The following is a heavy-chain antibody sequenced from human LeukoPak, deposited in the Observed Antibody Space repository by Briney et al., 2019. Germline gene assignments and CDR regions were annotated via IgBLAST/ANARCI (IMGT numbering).Heavy chain of an antibody. CDR3: ARNRETFYHGSGRNYYYYMDV. D-gene: IGHD3-10*01. CDR2: INPNSGGT. V-gene: IGHV1-2*02. CDR1: GYTFTGYY. Sequence: ASVKVSCKASGYTFTGYYMHWVRQAPGQGLEWMGWINPNSGGTNYAQKFQGRVTMTRDTSISTAYMELSRLRSDDTAVYFCARNRETFYHGSGRNYYYYMDVWGKGTTVTISS. J-gene: IGHJ6*03.